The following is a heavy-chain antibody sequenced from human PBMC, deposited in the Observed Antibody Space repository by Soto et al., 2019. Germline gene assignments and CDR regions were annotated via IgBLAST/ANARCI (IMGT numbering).Heavy chain of an antibody. CDR2: ISYDGSNK. Sequence: PGGSLRLSCAASGFTFSSYGMHWVRQAPGKGLEWVAVISYDGSNKYYADSVKGRFTISRDNSKNTLYLQMNSLRAEDTAVYYCAKDHPYYDFWSGYSHANYYMDVWGKGTTVTVSS. CDR1: GFTFSSYG. J-gene: IGHJ6*03. D-gene: IGHD3-3*01. V-gene: IGHV3-30*18. CDR3: AKDHPYYDFWSGYSHANYYMDV.